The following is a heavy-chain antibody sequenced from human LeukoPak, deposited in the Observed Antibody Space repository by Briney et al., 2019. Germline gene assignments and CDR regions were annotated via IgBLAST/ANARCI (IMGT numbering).Heavy chain of an antibody. V-gene: IGHV1-2*02. CDR2: INPNSGGT. J-gene: IGHJ1*01. Sequence: GSLKVSCKASGYTFTGYYMHWVRQAPGQGLEWMGWINPNSGGTNYAQTLQGRVTMTRDTSISTAYMELSRLRSDDTAVYYCARVRLPARITLVQQIQHWGQGTLVTVSS. CDR3: ARVRLPARITLVQQIQH. CDR1: GYTFTGYY. D-gene: IGHD3-10*01.